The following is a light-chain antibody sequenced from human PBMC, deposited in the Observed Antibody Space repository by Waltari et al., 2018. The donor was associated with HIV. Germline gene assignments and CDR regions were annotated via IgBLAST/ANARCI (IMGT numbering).Light chain of an antibody. CDR2: EAS. J-gene: IGKJ4*01. CDR1: QNILGY. V-gene: IGKV3-11*01. CDR3: QQHVLFPLT. Sequence: EIVLTQSPATLSLSPGETATLSCRASQNILGYLAWYQQKPGQAPRLLIYEASHRATGIPMRFSGSGSGTDFSLTINSLEPDDFAVYFCQQHVLFPLTFGGGTKVEI.